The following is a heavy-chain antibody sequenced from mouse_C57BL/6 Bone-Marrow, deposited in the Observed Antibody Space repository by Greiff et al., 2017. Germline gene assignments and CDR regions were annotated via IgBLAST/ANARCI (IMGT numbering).Heavy chain of an antibody. Sequence: QVQLQQSGAELVRPRASVKLSCKASGYTFTDYYINWVKQRPGQGLEWIARIYPGSGNTYYNEKFKGKDTLTAEKSSSTAYMQLSSLTSEDSAVYFCARSRRFAYWGQGTLVTVSA. CDR3: ARSRRFAY. CDR2: IYPGSGNT. CDR1: GYTFTDYY. V-gene: IGHV1-76*01. J-gene: IGHJ3*01.